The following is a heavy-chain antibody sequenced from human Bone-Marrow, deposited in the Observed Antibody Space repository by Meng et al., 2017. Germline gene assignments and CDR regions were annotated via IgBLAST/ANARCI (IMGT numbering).Heavy chain of an antibody. V-gene: IGHV3-53*04. CDR3: ARGIAAAGINNWFDP. CDR2: IYSGGST. CDR1: GFTFSDYY. Sequence: GESLKISCAASGFTFSDYYMSWIRQAPGKGLEWVSVIYSGGSTYYADSVKGRFTISRHNSKNTLYLQMNSLRAEDTAVYYCARGIAAAGINNWFDPWGQGTLVTVSS. D-gene: IGHD6-13*01. J-gene: IGHJ5*02.